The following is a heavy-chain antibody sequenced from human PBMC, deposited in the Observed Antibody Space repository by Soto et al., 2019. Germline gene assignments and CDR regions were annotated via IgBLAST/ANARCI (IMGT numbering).Heavy chain of an antibody. CDR1: GYSFAGYW. Sequence: GESLKISCKGSGYSFAGYWITWVRQKPGKGLEWMGQIDPSDSQTYYSPSFRGHVTISVTKSITTVFLQWSSLRASDTAMYYCARQIYDSDTGPNFQYYFDSWGQGTRVTVSS. CDR3: ARQIYDSDTGPNFQYYFDS. J-gene: IGHJ4*02. D-gene: IGHD3-22*01. V-gene: IGHV5-10-1*01. CDR2: IDPSDSQT.